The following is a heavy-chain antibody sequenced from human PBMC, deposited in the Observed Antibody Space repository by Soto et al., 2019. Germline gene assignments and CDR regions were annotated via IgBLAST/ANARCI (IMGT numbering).Heavy chain of an antibody. CDR1: GYTFTSYG. Sequence: ASVKVSCKASGYTFTSYGISWVRQAPGQGLEWMGRISAYNGNTNYAQKLQGRVTMTTDTSTSTAYMELRSLRSDDTAVYYCARGPYIVLVLSVENLKKNGFAYYYYYGMDVWGQGTTVTVSS. CDR2: ISAYNGNT. CDR3: ARGPYIVLVLSVENLKKNGFAYYYYYGMDV. D-gene: IGHD2-2*01. J-gene: IGHJ6*02. V-gene: IGHV1-18*01.